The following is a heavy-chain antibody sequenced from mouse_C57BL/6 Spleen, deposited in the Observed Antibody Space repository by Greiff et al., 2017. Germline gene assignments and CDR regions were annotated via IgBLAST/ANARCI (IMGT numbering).Heavy chain of an antibody. D-gene: IGHD4-1*01. CDR1: GYAFSSSW. J-gene: IGHJ4*01. CDR3: ARSFGTGAMDY. Sequence: QVQLQQSGPELVKPGASVKISCKASGYAFSSSWMHWVKQRPGKGLEWIGRIYPGDGDTNYNGKFKGKATLTADKSSSTAYMQLSSLTSEDSAVYFCARSFGTGAMDYWGKGTSVTVSS. V-gene: IGHV1-82*01. CDR2: IYPGDGDT.